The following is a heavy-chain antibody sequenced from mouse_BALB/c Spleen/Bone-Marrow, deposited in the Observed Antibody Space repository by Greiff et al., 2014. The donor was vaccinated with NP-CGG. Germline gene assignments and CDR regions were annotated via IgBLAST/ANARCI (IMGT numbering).Heavy chain of an antibody. CDR3: ARVYYGNLDY. Sequence: VMLVESGAELVRPGSSVKISCKASGYTFSNFWMNWVKQRPGQGLEWIGQIHPGDGDTNNNGKFKGKATLTIDKSSSTAYMQLSGLSSEDSAVYFCARVYYGNLDYWGQGTTLTVSS. D-gene: IGHD2-1*01. V-gene: IGHV1-80*01. CDR2: IHPGDGDT. J-gene: IGHJ2*01. CDR1: GYTFSNFW.